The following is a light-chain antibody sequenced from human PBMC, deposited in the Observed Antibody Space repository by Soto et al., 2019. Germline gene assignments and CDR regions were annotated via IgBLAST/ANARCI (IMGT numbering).Light chain of an antibody. V-gene: IGKV1-39*01. CDR3: QQSYIIPLT. CDR2: AAS. J-gene: IGKJ2*01. CDR1: QSISSY. Sequence: DIQMTQSPSSLSASVGDRVTITCRASQSISSYLHWYQQKSGKATRLLIYAASSLQSGVPSRFSDSGSGTDLTATTTTLQPEDFATYSCQQSYIIPLTFGQGTKQEIK.